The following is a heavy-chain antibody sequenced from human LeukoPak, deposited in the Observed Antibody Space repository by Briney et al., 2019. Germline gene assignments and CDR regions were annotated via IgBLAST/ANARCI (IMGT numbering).Heavy chain of an antibody. CDR1: GGSISSGDYY. CDR2: IYYSGST. D-gene: IGHD3-10*01. Sequence: PSETLSLTCTVSGGSISSGDYYWSWIRQPPGKGLEWIGYIYYSGSTYYNPSLKSRVTISVDTSKNQFSLKLSSVTAADTAVYYCARVVLRVRGVKGLDYWGQGTLVTVSS. V-gene: IGHV4-30-4*08. J-gene: IGHJ4*02. CDR3: ARVVLRVRGVKGLDY.